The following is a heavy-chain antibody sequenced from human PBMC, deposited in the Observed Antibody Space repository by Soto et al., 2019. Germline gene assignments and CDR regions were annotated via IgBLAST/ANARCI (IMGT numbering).Heavy chain of an antibody. D-gene: IGHD2-21*02. J-gene: IGHJ4*02. CDR3: AREDRRRFRSTGDHKYYFDY. CDR2: IYNSGTT. CDR1: GGPVSSGIYY. V-gene: IGHV4-61*01. Sequence: SETLSLTCTVSGGPVSSGIYYWSWIRKPPRKGLEWIGYIYNSGTTNYDPSLKSRVTISVDTSKNHFSLKLSSVTAAATAVYYRAREDRRRFRSTGDHKYYFDYWGQGTLVTVS.